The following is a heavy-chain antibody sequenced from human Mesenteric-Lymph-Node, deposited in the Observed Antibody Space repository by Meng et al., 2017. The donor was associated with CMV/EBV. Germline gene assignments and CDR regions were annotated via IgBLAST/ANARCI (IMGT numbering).Heavy chain of an antibody. J-gene: IGHJ4*02. CDR2: ISGSDGST. D-gene: IGHD6-19*01. V-gene: IGHV3-23*01. CDR1: GFIFSYYA. CDR3: VRSVAGVNGYFDY. Sequence: GESLKISCAGSGFIFSYYAMNWVRQAPGKGLQWVSGISGSDGSTYSADSVRGRFTISRDNSKNTLYLQMNSLRAEDTAVYYCVRSVAGVNGYFDYWGPGTLVTVSS.